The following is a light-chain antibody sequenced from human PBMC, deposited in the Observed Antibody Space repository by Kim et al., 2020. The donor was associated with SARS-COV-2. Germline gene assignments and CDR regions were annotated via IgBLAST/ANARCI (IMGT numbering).Light chain of an antibody. V-gene: IGKV1-5*03. CDR1: QSISSW. CDR2: KAS. J-gene: IGKJ4*01. CDR3: QQYNSYLLT. Sequence: DIQMTQSPSTLSASVGDRVTITCRASQSISSWLAWYQQKPGKAPKLLIYKASSLESGVPSRFSGSGSGTGFTLTISSLQPDDFATYYCQQYNSYLLTFGGGTKVDIK.